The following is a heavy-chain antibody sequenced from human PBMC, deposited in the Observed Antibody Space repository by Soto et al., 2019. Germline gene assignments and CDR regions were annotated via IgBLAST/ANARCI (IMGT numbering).Heavy chain of an antibody. CDR3: ARDRGPVVVVAANYDAFDI. CDR1: GYTFTSYG. CDR2: ISAYNGNT. Sequence: ASVKVPCKASGYTFTSYGISWVRQAPGQGLEWMGWISAYNGNTNYAQKLQGRVTMTTDTSTSTAYMELRSLRSDDTAVYYCARDRGPVVVVAANYDAFDIWGQGTMVTVSS. J-gene: IGHJ3*02. D-gene: IGHD2-15*01. V-gene: IGHV1-18*01.